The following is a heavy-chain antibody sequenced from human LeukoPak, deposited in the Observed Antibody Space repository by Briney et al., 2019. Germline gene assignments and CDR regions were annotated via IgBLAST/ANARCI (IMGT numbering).Heavy chain of an antibody. CDR2: IWYDGSNK. V-gene: IGHV3-33*01. Sequence: PGRSLRLSCAASGFTFSSYGMHWVRQAPGKGLEWVAVIWYDGSNKYYADSVKGRFTISRDNSKNTLYLQMNSLRAEDTAVYYCARDRLAAAGGIDYWDQGTLVTVSS. J-gene: IGHJ4*02. CDR3: ARDRLAAAGGIDY. CDR1: GFTFSSYG. D-gene: IGHD6-13*01.